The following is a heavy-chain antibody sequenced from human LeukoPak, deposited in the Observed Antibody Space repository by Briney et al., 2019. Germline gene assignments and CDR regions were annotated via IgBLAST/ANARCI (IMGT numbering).Heavy chain of an antibody. CDR2: ISGSGGST. CDR1: GFTFSSYA. V-gene: IGHV3-23*01. D-gene: IGHD6-19*01. CDR3: AKDRLFYRYIAVAELVDP. Sequence: GGSLRLSCAASGFTFSSYAMSWVRQAPGKGLEWVSAISGSGGSTYYADSVKGRFTISRDNSKNTLYLQMNSLRAEDTAVYYCAKDRLFYRYIAVAELVDPWGQGTLVTVSS. J-gene: IGHJ5*02.